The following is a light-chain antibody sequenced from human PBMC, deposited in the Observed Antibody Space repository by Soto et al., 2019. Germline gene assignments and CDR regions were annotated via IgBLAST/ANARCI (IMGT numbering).Light chain of an antibody. J-gene: IGKJ5*01. CDR3: HQYGSSPIT. CDR2: GAS. CDR1: QSVRSDY. V-gene: IGKV3-20*01. Sequence: EIVLTQSPGTLSLSPGERATLSCRASQSVRSDYLVWYQQKPGQAPRLLIHGASSRATGIPERFSGGGHGTAFTLLSTSLEHEDLAVYYCHQYGSSPITFGQGTRLEIK.